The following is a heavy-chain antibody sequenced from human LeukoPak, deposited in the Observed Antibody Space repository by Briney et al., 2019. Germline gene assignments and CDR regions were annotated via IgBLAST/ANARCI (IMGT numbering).Heavy chain of an antibody. CDR2: IRSKAYGGTT. D-gene: IGHD3-22*01. V-gene: IGHV3-49*04. Sequence: GGSLRLSCTASGFNFGDYAMSWVRQAPGKGLEWVGFIRSKAYGGTTEYAASVKGRFTISRDDSKSIAYLQMNSLKTEDTAVYYCTRDSRGYYENDYWGQGTLVTVSS. CDR3: TRDSRGYYENDY. CDR1: GFNFGDYA. J-gene: IGHJ4*02.